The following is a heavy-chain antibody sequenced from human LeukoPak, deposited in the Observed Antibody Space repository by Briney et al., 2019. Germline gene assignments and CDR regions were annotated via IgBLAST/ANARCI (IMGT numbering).Heavy chain of an antibody. Sequence: SETLSLTCTVSGGSMTTHHWNWIRQTPGKGLEWIGRIYTSGSTNYNPSLKSRVTMSVDTSKNQFSLKLSSVTAADTAVYYCARQHRDGSGSYPYYYYYYMDVWGKGTTVTVSS. J-gene: IGHJ6*03. CDR1: GGSMTTHH. V-gene: IGHV4-4*07. CDR2: IYTSGST. CDR3: ARQHRDGSGSYPYYYYYYMDV. D-gene: IGHD3-10*01.